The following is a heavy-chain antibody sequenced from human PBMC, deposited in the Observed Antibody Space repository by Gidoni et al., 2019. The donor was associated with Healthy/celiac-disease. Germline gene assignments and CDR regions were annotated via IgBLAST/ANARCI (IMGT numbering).Heavy chain of an antibody. Sequence: EVQLVESGGGLVQPGGSLRLSCAASGFTVSSYSMNWVRQAPGKGLDWVSYISSSSSTIYYADSVKGRFTISRDNAKNSLYLQMNSLRDEDTAVYYWARDIEGQRGSYDYWGQGTLVTVSS. CDR1: GFTVSSYS. J-gene: IGHJ4*02. D-gene: IGHD1-26*01. V-gene: IGHV3-48*02. CDR2: ISSSSSTI. CDR3: ARDIEGQRGSYDY.